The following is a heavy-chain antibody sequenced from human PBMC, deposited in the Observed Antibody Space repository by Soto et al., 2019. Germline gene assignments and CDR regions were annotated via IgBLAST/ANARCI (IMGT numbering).Heavy chain of an antibody. CDR2: ISSHSSTM. V-gene: IGHV3-48*02. CDR3: ARGGREFGDYWFDP. J-gene: IGHJ5*02. D-gene: IGHD4-17*01. Sequence: EVQLVESGGGLVQPGGSLRLSCAASGFTLSRYSMNWVRQAPGKGLEWVSYISSHSSTMYYADSVKGRFTISRDNAKNSLDLQMNSLRDEGTAVYYCARGGREFGDYWFDPWGQGTLVTVSS. CDR1: GFTLSRYS.